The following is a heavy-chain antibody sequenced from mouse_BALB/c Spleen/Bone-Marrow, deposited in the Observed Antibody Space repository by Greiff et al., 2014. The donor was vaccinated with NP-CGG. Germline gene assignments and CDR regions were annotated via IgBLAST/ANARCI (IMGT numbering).Heavy chain of an antibody. V-gene: IGHV1-37*01. CDR3: GRSYGYDDWFAY. D-gene: IGHD2-2*01. CDR2: INPYNGDT. CDR1: GYSFTGYF. J-gene: IGHJ3*01. Sequence: VQLQQSGPELVKPGASVKISCKASGYSFTGYFTNWVKQSHGKSLEWIGRINPYNGDTFHNQKFKGKATLTVDKSSSTVHMELLSLTSEDSAVYYCGRSYGYDDWFAYWGQGTLVTVSA.